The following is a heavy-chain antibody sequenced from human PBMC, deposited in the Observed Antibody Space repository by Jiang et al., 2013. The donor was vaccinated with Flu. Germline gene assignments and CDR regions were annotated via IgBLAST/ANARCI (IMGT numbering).Heavy chain of an antibody. CDR2: IYYGGST. CDR3: ARVDYYTYAMDV. J-gene: IGHJ6*02. CDR1: GGSIRSSNHY. Sequence: GPGLVKPSETLSLTCTVSGGSIRSSNHYWGWIRQPPGKTLEWIGSIYYGGSTYYNPSLKSRVTISVDTSKNQFSLILNFVTAADTAVFYCARVDYYTYAMDVWGQGTTVTVSS. V-gene: IGHV4-39*01.